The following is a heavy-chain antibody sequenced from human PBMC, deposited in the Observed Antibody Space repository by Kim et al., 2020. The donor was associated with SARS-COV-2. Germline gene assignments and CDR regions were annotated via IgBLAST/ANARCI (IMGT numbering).Heavy chain of an antibody. CDR2: INTNTGNP. V-gene: IGHV7-4-1*02. CDR1: GYTFSSYA. CDR3: ARGSLFYRSTWHETYNWFDP. J-gene: IGHJ5*02. D-gene: IGHD6-13*01. Sequence: ASVKVSCKASGYTFSSYAMNWVRQAPGQGLEWMGWINTNTGNPTYAQGFAGRVVFSLDTSVSTAYLQISSLKAEDTAVYYCARGSLFYRSTWHETYNWFDPWGQGTLVTVSS.